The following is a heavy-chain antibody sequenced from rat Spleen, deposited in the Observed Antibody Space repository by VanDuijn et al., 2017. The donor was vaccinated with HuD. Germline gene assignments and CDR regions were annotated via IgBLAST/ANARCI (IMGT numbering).Heavy chain of an antibody. V-gene: IGHV5-29*01. Sequence: EVQLVESGGGLVQPGRSLKLSCVASGFTFKNYWMTWVRRAPTKGLEWVATIGYAGSRTYYRDSVEGRFTISRDNAKNILYLQMDSLRSEDTATYYCASRTGTWFAYWGQGTLVTVSS. J-gene: IGHJ3*01. D-gene: IGHD5-1*01. CDR2: IGYAGSRT. CDR1: GFTFKNYW. CDR3: ASRTGTWFAY.